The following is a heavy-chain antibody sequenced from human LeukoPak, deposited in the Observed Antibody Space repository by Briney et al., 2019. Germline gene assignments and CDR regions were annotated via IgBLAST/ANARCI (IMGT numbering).Heavy chain of an antibody. Sequence: PGGSLRLSCAASGFSFSTYGMYWVRQALGKGPEWVAFIRNDGTNTYYADSVKGRFTISRDNSKNTMYLQMTSLRGDDTAVYYCAKDGLSSSGYWQSFDYWGQGTLVTVSS. CDR1: GFSFSTYG. V-gene: IGHV3-30*02. D-gene: IGHD3-22*01. J-gene: IGHJ4*02. CDR2: IRNDGTNT. CDR3: AKDGLSSSGYWQSFDY.